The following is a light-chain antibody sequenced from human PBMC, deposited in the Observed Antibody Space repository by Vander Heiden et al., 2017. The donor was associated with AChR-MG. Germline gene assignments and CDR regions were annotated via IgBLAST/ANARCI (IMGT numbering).Light chain of an antibody. Sequence: QSARTQPPSLPASPGAAASPPCTLHSGANSSAHKINWYQQEYWSPPQSLLNYKSDSDKQQGSGVPSRFSGSKDASANAGILLISGLQSEDEADYYCMIWHSSAWVFGGGTKLTVL. CDR2: YKSDSDK. V-gene: IGLV5-45*01. J-gene: IGLJ3*02. CDR1: SGANSSAHK. CDR3: MIWHSSAWV.